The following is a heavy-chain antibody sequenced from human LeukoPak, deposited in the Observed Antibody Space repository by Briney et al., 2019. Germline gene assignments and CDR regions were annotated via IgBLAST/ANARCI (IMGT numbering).Heavy chain of an antibody. CDR2: IKQDGSEK. V-gene: IGHV3-7*01. CDR3: ARDVYCSSTNCYNV. J-gene: IGHJ6*04. Sequence: GGSLRLSCAASGFTFSSYWMSWVRQAPGKGLEWVANIKQDGSEKYYVDSVKGRFTISRGNAKNSLFLQMNSLRAEDTAVYYCARDVYCSSTNCYNVWGKGTTVTVSS. D-gene: IGHD2-2*02. CDR1: GFTFSSYW.